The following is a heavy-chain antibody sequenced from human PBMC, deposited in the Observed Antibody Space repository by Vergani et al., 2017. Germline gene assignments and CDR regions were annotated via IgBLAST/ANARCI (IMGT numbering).Heavy chain of an antibody. J-gene: IGHJ6*02. Sequence: EVQLLESGGGLVQPGGSLRLSCAASGFTFSSYAMSWVRQAPGKGLEWVSAISGSGGSTYYADSVKGRFTISRDNSKNTLYLQMNSLRAEDTAVYYCARYSGSMVRGVIASYYYGMDVWGQGTTVTVSS. CDR1: GFTFSSYA. V-gene: IGHV3-23*01. D-gene: IGHD3-10*01. CDR3: ARYSGSMVRGVIASYYYGMDV. CDR2: ISGSGGST.